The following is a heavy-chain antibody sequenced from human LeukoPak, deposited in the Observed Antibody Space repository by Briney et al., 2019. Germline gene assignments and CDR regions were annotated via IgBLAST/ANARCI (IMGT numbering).Heavy chain of an antibody. V-gene: IGHV3-23*01. J-gene: IGHJ4*02. Sequence: GGSLRLSCAASGFTFSSHAMSWVRQAPGKGLEWVSAISISGGSTYYADPVKGRFTISRDNSKNTLYLQMNSLRPEDTAVYYCANEIRPNDHWGQGTLVTVSS. D-gene: IGHD4-17*01. CDR3: ANEIRPNDH. CDR1: GFTFSSHA. CDR2: ISISGGST.